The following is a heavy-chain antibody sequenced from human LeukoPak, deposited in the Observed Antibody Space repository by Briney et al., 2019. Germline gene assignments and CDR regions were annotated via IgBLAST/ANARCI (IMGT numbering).Heavy chain of an antibody. CDR1: GFTFSSYW. V-gene: IGHV3-74*01. CDR3: ARIPGGSGSQYDY. D-gene: IGHD3-10*01. Sequence: GGSLRLSCAASGFTFSSYWMHWVRQAPGKGLVWVSRINSDGSSTFYADSVKGRLTTSRDNAENTVYLQMNSLRADDTAVYYCARIPGGSGSQYDYWGQGTLVIVSS. J-gene: IGHJ4*02. CDR2: INSDGSST.